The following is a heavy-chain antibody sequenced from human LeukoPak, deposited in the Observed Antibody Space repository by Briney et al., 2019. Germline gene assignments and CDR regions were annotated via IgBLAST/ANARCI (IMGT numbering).Heavy chain of an antibody. CDR2: IKEDGSEK. CDR1: GFTFSNYG. CDR3: ARDSSGYQ. D-gene: IGHD3-22*01. V-gene: IGHV3-7*01. Sequence: GGSLRLSCAASGFTFSNYGMTWVRQAPGKGLEWVVNIKEDGSEKYYGDSVKGRFTISRDNAKNSLYLQMNSLRAEDTAVYYCARDSSGYQWGQGTLVTASS. J-gene: IGHJ4*02.